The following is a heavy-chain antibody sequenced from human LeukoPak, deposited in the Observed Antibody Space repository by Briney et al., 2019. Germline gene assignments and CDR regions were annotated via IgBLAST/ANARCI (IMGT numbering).Heavy chain of an antibody. Sequence: PSETLSLTCTVSGGSISSYYWSWIRQPAGKGLEWLGRIYTDGSTNYNPSLRRRISMSVDLSANQFTLRLSSVTAADPAIYYCARDHNEYDFLSDAYLGYFDYWGQGALVTVSS. CDR3: ARDHNEYDFLSDAYLGYFDY. CDR1: GGSISSYY. D-gene: IGHD3-3*01. J-gene: IGHJ4*02. V-gene: IGHV4-4*07. CDR2: IYTDGST.